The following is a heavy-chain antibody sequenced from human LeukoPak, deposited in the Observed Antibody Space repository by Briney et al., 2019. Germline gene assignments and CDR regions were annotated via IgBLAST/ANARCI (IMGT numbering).Heavy chain of an antibody. V-gene: IGHV3-7*01. Sequence: AGASLTLSCAASAFTCSSYWMSWVRKAPGKGLEWVANIKQGGREKSYVDCVKGRFTISRDNDKNSLYLQMNSLRAEDTAEDYCARGGGYSYGLFARAAACDIWGQGTMVTVCS. D-gene: IGHD5-18*01. CDR2: IKQGGREK. J-gene: IGHJ3*02. CDR3: ARGGGYSYGLFARAAACDI. CDR1: AFTCSSYW.